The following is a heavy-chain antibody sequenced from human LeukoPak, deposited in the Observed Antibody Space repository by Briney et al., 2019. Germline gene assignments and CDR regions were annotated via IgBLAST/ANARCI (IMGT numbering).Heavy chain of an antibody. J-gene: IGHJ4*02. Sequence: ASVKVSCKASGYTFTSYGISWVRQAPGQGLEWMGWISAYNGNTNYAQKLQGRVTTTTDTSTSTAYMELRSLRSDDTAVYYCARLFYDSSGYLVADYWGQGTLVTVSS. CDR3: ARLFYDSSGYLVADY. CDR2: ISAYNGNT. D-gene: IGHD3-22*01. V-gene: IGHV1-18*01. CDR1: GYTFTSYG.